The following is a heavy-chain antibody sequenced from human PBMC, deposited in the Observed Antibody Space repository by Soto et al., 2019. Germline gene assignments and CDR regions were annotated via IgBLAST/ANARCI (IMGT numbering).Heavy chain of an antibody. J-gene: IGHJ6*02. CDR3: AREATERDGMDV. D-gene: IGHD1-26*01. CDR2: IYYSGST. V-gene: IGHV4-39*07. CDR1: GGSISSSIYY. Sequence: PSETLSLTCTVAGGSISSSIYYWGWISQPPGKGLEWIGSIYYSGSTNYNPSLKSRVTISVDKSKNQFSLKLSSVTAADTAVYYCAREATERDGMDVWGQGTTVTVSS.